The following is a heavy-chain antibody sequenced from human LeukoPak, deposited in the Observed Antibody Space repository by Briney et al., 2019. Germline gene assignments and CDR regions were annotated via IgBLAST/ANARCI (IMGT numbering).Heavy chain of an antibody. Sequence: GASVKVSCKASGYTFTGYYMHWVRQAPGQGLEWMGWINPNSGGTNYAQKFQGWVTMTRDTSISTAYMELRSLRSDDTAVYYCARDFRLPYYYDSSGLDYWGQGTLVTVSS. CDR1: GYTFTGYY. V-gene: IGHV1-2*04. CDR2: INPNSGGT. J-gene: IGHJ4*02. D-gene: IGHD3-22*01. CDR3: ARDFRLPYYYDSSGLDY.